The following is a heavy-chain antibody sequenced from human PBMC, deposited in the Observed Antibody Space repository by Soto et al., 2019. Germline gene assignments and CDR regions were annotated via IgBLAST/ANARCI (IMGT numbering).Heavy chain of an antibody. CDR3: AIMESFGSLNLFAP. D-gene: IGHD5-18*01. V-gene: IGHV1-8*02. Sequence: GASVKVSCKASGYTFTNNDVSWVRQATGQGLEWMGWMNPGSGDTGYAQKFQGRVTMTRDISIATAYMELNSLTSEDTAIYYCAIMESFGSLNLFAPSGQRTLVTRSS. J-gene: IGHJ5*02. CDR1: GYTFTNND. CDR2: MNPGSGDT.